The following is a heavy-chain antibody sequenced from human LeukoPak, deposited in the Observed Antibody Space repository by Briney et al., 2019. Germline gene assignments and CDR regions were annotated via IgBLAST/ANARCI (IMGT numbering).Heavy chain of an antibody. CDR2: IYYTGST. CDR3: AREVFPSVTPFDY. V-gene: IGHV4-61*01. CDR1: GGSISSSSYY. J-gene: IGHJ4*02. Sequence: SETLSLTCTVSGGSISSSSYYWGWIRQPPGKGLEWIGYIYYTGSTNYNPSLKSRVTISVDTSKNQFSLNLSSVTAADTAVYYCAREVFPSVTPFDYWGQGTLVTVSS. D-gene: IGHD4-17*01.